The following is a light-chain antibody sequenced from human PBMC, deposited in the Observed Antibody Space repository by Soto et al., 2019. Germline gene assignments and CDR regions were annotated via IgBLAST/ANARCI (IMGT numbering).Light chain of an antibody. CDR1: QSVSSY. Sequence: EIVLTQSPATLSLSPGEIATLSCSASQSVSSYLAFYQQKPGQAPRLLIHDASTRATGIPDRFKGSGSGTDFARAISREGAETSAFSYYHPPGTSLWRFGQGTKVDIK. J-gene: IGKJ1*01. V-gene: IGKV3-11*01. CDR3: HPPGTSLWR. CDR2: DAS.